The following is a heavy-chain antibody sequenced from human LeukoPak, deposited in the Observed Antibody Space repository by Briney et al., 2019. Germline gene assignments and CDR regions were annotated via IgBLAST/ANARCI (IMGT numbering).Heavy chain of an antibody. V-gene: IGHV3-21*01. CDR2: ISSSSSYI. D-gene: IGHD6-13*01. CDR3: ATGDVAAAGGDY. J-gene: IGHJ4*02. CDR1: GFTFSSYS. Sequence: GGSLRLSCAASGFTFSSYSMNWVRQAPGKGLEWVSSISSSSSYIYYADSVKGRFTISSDNAKNSLYLQMNSLRAEDTAVYYCATGDVAAAGGDYWGQGTLVTVSS.